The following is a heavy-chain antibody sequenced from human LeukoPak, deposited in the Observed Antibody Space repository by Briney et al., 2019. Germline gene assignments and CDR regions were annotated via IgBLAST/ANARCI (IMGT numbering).Heavy chain of an antibody. CDR2: ISAYNGNT. CDR1: GYTFTNYG. D-gene: IGHD5-12*01. Sequence: ASVKVSCKASGYTFTNYGFSWVRQAPGQGLEWMGWISAYNGNTGYAQKFQVRVTMATDTSTSTAYMTLRSLTSDDTAVYYCARTPSGYDRLIDYWGQGTLVTVSS. CDR3: ARTPSGYDRLIDY. J-gene: IGHJ4*02. V-gene: IGHV1-18*04.